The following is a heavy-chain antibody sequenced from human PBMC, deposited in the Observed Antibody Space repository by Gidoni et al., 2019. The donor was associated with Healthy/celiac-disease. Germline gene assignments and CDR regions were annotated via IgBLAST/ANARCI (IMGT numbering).Heavy chain of an antibody. J-gene: IGHJ4*02. D-gene: IGHD1-26*01. CDR2: ISSSGSTI. CDR3: AREVRPVGASNFDY. V-gene: IGHV3-48*03. CDR1: GFTFSSYE. Sequence: EVQLVESGGGLVQPGGSLRLSCAASGFTFSSYEMNWVRQAPGKGLEWVSYISSSGSTIYYADSVKGRFTISRDNAKNSLYLQMNSLRAEDTAVYYCAREVRPVGASNFDYWGQGTLVTVSS.